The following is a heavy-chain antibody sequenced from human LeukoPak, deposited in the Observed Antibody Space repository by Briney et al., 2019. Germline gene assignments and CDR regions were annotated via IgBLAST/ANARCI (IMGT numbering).Heavy chain of an antibody. Sequence: GGSLRLSCAASGFTFSSYNMNWVRQAPGKGLEWVSSITSGSSYIYYADSVKGRFTISRDNAKNSLYLQMNSLRAEDTAVYYCARGSYYYDNSFYLPSGFDYWGQGTLVTVSS. CDR1: GFTFSSYN. D-gene: IGHD3-22*01. CDR3: ARGSYYYDNSFYLPSGFDY. J-gene: IGHJ4*02. V-gene: IGHV3-21*01. CDR2: ITSGSSYI.